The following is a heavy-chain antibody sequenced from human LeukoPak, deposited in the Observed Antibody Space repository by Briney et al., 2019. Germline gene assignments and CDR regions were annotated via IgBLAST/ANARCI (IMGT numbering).Heavy chain of an antibody. J-gene: IGHJ4*02. CDR1: GFTFNNYA. V-gene: IGHV3-23*01. CDR3: AKDWYYYDSSGYYSLLTD. Sequence: QPGESLRLSCAASGFTFNNYAMSWVRQAPGKGLEWVSDISGSGANTKYADSVKGRFTISRGNSKNTLYLQMNSLRAEDTAVYHCAKDWYYYDSSGYYSLLTDSGQGTLVTVSS. D-gene: IGHD3-22*01. CDR2: ISGSGANT.